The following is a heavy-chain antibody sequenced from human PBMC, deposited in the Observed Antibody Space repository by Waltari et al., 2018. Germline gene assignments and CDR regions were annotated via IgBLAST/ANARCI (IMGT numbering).Heavy chain of an antibody. D-gene: IGHD2-15*01. CDR2: ISSSSSTI. CDR1: GFTFSSYS. V-gene: IGHV3-48*01. J-gene: IGHJ4*02. CDR3: ARRFCSGGSCYSFYFDY. Sequence: EVQLVEFGGGLVQPGGSLRLSCAASGFTFSSYSMNWVRQAPGKGLEWVSYISSSSSTIYYADSVKGRFTISRDNAKNSLYLQMNSLRAEDTAVYYCARRFCSGGSCYSFYFDYWGQGTLVTVSS.